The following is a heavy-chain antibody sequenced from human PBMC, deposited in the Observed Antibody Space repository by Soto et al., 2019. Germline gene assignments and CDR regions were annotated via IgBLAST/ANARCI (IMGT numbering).Heavy chain of an antibody. CDR1: GFTFTSSA. D-gene: IGHD3-10*01. Sequence: GASVKVSCKASGFTFTSSAVQWVRQARGQRLEWIGWIVVGSGNTNYAQKFQERVTITRDMSTSTAYMELSSLRSEDTAVYYCARSVGGSNVNFDYWGQGTLVTVSS. CDR3: ARSVGGSNVNFDY. CDR2: IVVGSGNT. J-gene: IGHJ4*02. V-gene: IGHV1-58*01.